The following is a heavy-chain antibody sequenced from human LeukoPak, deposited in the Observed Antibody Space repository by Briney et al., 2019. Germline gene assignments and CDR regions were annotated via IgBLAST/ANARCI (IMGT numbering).Heavy chain of an antibody. J-gene: IGHJ4*02. Sequence: ASVKVSCKASGYTFTGYYMHWVRQAPGQGLEWMGWMNPDRGHAGYAQNLQGRVTMTRNTTTNTAFMELTNLRSEDTAVYYCARVAGSAGYGGYVPALNTWGQGTLVTVSS. CDR2: MNPDRGHA. V-gene: IGHV1-8*02. D-gene: IGHD5-12*01. CDR1: GYTFTGYY. CDR3: ARVAGSAGYGGYVPALNT.